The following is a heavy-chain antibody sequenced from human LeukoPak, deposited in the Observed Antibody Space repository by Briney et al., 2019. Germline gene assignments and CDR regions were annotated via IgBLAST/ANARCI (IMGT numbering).Heavy chain of an antibody. CDR1: GGSISSYY. J-gene: IGHJ6*02. CDR2: IYTSGST. Sequence: SETLSLTCTVSGGSISSYYWSWIRQPAGKGLEWIGRIYTSGSTNYNPSLKSRVTMSVDTSKNQFSLKLSSVTAADTAVYYCARDHSSWYHQSFSYYYYGMDVWGQGTTVTVSS. D-gene: IGHD6-13*01. V-gene: IGHV4-4*07. CDR3: ARDHSSWYHQSFSYYYYGMDV.